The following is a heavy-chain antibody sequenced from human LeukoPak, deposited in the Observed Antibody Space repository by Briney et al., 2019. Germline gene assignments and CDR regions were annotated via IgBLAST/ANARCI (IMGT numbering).Heavy chain of an antibody. V-gene: IGHV3-30*04. CDR2: ISYDGSNK. CDR1: GFTFSSYA. D-gene: IGHD1-26*01. CDR3: ARDHAPWELYYHYYMDV. Sequence: GGSLRLSCAASGFTFSSYAMHWVRQAPGKGLEWVAVISYDGSNKYYADSVKGRFTISRDNSKNTLYLQMNSLRAEDTAVYYCARDHAPWELYYHYYMDVWGKGTTVTVSS. J-gene: IGHJ6*03.